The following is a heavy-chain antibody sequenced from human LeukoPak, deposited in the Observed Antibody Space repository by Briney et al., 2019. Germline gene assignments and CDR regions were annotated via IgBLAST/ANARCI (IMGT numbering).Heavy chain of an antibody. J-gene: IGHJ1*01. CDR3: ARDRWWYYDSSCYGYFQH. CDR1: GYTFTGYY. D-gene: IGHD3-22*01. CDR2: INPNSGGT. Sequence: ASVKVSCKASGYTFTGYYMHWVRQAPGQGLEWMGWINPNSGGTNYAQKFQGRVTMTRDTSISTAYMELSRLRSDDTAVYYCARDRWWYYDSSCYGYFQHWGQGTLVTVSS. V-gene: IGHV1-2*02.